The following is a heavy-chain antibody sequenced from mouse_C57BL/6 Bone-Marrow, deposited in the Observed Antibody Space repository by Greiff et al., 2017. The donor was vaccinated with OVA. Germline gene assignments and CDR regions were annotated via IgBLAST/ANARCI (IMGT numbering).Heavy chain of an antibody. D-gene: IGHD3-2*02. CDR1: GFNIKDYY. V-gene: IGHV14-2*01. CDR3: ARGRSGYEYYAMDY. CDR2: IDPEDGET. J-gene: IGHJ4*01. Sequence: EVKLVESGAELVKPGASVKLSCTASGFNIKDYYMHWVKQRTEQGLEWIGRIDPEDGETKYATKFQGKATITADTSSNTAYLQLSSLTSEDTAVYYCARGRSGYEYYAMDYWGQGTSVTVSS.